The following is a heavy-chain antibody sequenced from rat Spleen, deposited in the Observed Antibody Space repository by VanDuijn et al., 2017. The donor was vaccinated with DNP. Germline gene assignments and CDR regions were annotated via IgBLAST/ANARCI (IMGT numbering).Heavy chain of an antibody. CDR3: AKDLDGYGDYFDY. CDR2: INTDGGST. D-gene: IGHD1-4*01. J-gene: IGHJ2*01. CDR1: GFTFSSYW. V-gene: IGHV5-58*01. Sequence: EVQLVESGGGLVQPGRSLKLSCVASGFTFSSYWMYWIRQAPGKGLEWVASINTDGGSTYYPDSVKGRFTISRDNAENTVYLQMNSLRSEDTATYYCAKDLDGYGDYFDYWGQGVMVTVSS.